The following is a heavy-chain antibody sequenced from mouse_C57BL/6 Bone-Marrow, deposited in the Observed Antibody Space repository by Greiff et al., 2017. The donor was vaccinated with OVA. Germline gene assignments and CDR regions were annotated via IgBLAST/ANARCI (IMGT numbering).Heavy chain of an antibody. D-gene: IGHD1-1*02. CDR2: INPNNGGT. V-gene: IGHV1-22*01. CDR3: AGWRCYAMDY. Sequence: VQLQQSGPELVKPGASVKMSCKASGYTFTDYNMHWVKQSHGKSLEWIGYINPNNGGTSYNQKFKGKATLTVNTSSSTAYMDLRSLTSEDAAVYYCAGWRCYAMDYWGQGTSVTGSS. CDR1: GYTFTDYN. J-gene: IGHJ4*01.